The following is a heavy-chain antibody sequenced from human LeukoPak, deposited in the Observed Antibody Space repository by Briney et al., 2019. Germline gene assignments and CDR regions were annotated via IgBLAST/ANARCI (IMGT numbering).Heavy chain of an antibody. CDR2: IIPIFGTA. V-gene: IGHV1-69*06. CDR3: ARDKEAVAGWLGPFDY. J-gene: IGHJ4*02. Sequence: ASVKVSCKASGGTFSSYAISWVRQAPGQGLEWMGGIIPIFGTANYAQKFQGRVTITADNSTSTAYMELSSLRSEDTAVYYCARDKEAVAGWLGPFDYWGQGTLVTVSS. D-gene: IGHD6-19*01. CDR1: GGTFSSYA.